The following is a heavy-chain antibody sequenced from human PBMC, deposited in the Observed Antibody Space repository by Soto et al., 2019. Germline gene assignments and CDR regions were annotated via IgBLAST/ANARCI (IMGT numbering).Heavy chain of an antibody. J-gene: IGHJ3*01. V-gene: IGHV4-4*02. Sequence: PSETLSLTCAVSSGSISSTNWWSWVRQPPGKGLEWIGEIYHSGSINYNPSLESRVTMSVDKSKNQFSLKLSSVTAADTAVYYCARDCSSSSCYGRAFDVWGQGTMVTVS. CDR3: ARDCSSSSCYGRAFDV. CDR2: IYHSGSI. D-gene: IGHD2-2*01. CDR1: SGSISSTNW.